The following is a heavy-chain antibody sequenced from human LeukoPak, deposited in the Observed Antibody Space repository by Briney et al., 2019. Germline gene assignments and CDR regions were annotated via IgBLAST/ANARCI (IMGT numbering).Heavy chain of an antibody. CDR2: IYHSGST. D-gene: IGHD2-2*01. CDR1: GYSISSGYY. Sequence: SETLSLTCAVAGYSISSGYYWGWIRQPPGKGLEWIGSIYHSGSTYYNPSLKSRVTISVDTSKNQFSLKLSSVTAADTAVYYCARVVVVVLAAINGFDYWGQGTLVTVSS. J-gene: IGHJ4*02. CDR3: ARVVVVVLAAINGFDY. V-gene: IGHV4-38-2*01.